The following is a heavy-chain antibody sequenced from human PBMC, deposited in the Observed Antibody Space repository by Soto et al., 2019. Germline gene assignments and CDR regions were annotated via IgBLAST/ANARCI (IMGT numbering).Heavy chain of an antibody. V-gene: IGHV3-23*01. CDR2: ISGSGGST. J-gene: IGHJ4*02. CDR1: GFTFSSYA. Sequence: GGSLRLSCAASGFTFSSYAMSWVRQAPGKGLEWVSAISGSGGSTYYADSVKGRFTISRDNSKNTLYLQMNSLRAEDTAVYYCAKMSYAFWSGKGYFDYWGQGTLVPVSS. D-gene: IGHD3-3*01. CDR3: AKMSYAFWSGKGYFDY.